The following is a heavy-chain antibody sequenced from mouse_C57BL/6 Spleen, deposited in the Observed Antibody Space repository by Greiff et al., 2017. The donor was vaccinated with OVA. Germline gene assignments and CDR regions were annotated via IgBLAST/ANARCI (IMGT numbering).Heavy chain of an antibody. J-gene: IGHJ1*03. Sequence: EVKVEESGAELVKPGASVKLSCTASGFNIKDYYMHWVKQRTEPGLEWIGRIDPEDGETKYAPKFQGKATITADTSSNTAYLQLSSLTSEDTAVYYCASKRGRIGYFDVWGTGTTVTVSS. V-gene: IGHV14-2*01. CDR2: IDPEDGET. CDR3: ASKRGRIGYFDV. CDR1: GFNIKDYY. D-gene: IGHD2-12*01.